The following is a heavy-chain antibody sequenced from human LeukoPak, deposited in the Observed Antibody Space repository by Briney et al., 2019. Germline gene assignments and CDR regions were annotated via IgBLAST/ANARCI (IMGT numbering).Heavy chain of an antibody. CDR3: ARTYYVSTGDY. V-gene: IGHV1-46*01. D-gene: IGHD3-22*01. CDR1: GYTFTSYY. J-gene: IGHJ4*02. Sequence: ASVKVSCKASGYTFTSYYMHWVRQAPGQGLEWMGVINPSGGSTSYAQKFQGRVTMTRDTSTSTFYMELSSLRSEDTAVYYCARTYYVSTGDYWGQGTLVTVSS. CDR2: INPSGGST.